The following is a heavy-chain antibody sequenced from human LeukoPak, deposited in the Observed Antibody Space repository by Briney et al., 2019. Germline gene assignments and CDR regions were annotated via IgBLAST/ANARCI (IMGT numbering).Heavy chain of an antibody. CDR1: GYSFTSHW. CDR3: MCRDLTSTWSYP. V-gene: IGHV5-51*01. J-gene: IGHJ5*02. Sequence: GESLKISCKGIGYSFTSHWIGWVRQMPGKGLELMGVIYPGDSRTRYNPSFQGQFTMSVDKSISTAYLQWVTLKASDTAMCYCMCRDLTSTWSYPWGQGTLVTVSS. CDR2: IYPGDSRT. D-gene: IGHD2-2*01.